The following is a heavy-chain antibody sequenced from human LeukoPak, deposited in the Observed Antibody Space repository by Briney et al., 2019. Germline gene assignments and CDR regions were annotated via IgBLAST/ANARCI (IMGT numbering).Heavy chain of an antibody. CDR1: GYTFTIYY. J-gene: IGHJ5*02. CDR2: INPTGGST. V-gene: IGHV1-46*01. CDR3: ARDNSVGDNAWWFDP. Sequence: ASVNVSCKASGYTFTIYYMHWVRQAPGQGLEWMGLINPTGGSTGYAQKFQGRVTMTRDMSTSTDYMELSSLRSEDTAIYYCARDNSVGDNAWWFDPWGQGTLVTVSS. D-gene: IGHD1-26*01.